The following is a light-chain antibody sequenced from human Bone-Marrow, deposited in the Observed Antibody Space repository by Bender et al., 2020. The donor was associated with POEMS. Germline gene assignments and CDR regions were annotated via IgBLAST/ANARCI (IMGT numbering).Light chain of an antibody. CDR1: SSDVGRYGF. V-gene: IGLV2-11*01. Sequence: QSALTQPPSASGSPGQSVTISCTGTSSDVGRYGFVSWYQQHPGKAPKVIIYDVSKRPSGVPDRFSGSKSGNTASLTIFGLQAEDEADYYCCSFPGTYRVAFGGGTKLTVL. J-gene: IGLJ2*01. CDR3: CSFPGTYRVA. CDR2: DVS.